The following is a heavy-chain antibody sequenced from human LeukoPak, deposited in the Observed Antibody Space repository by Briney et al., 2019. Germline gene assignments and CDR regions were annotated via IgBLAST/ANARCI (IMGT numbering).Heavy chain of an antibody. CDR1: GFTFSPYP. CDR2: ISSNGGSP. CDR3: ARVHPGFSDAFDI. J-gene: IGHJ3*02. V-gene: IGHV3-64*01. Sequence: PGGSLRLSCAASGFTFSPYPMNWVRQAPGKRLEYVSAISSNGGSPSYANSVKGRFTISRDNSKNTLYLQMGNLRAEDMAVYYCARVHPGFSDAFDIWGPGTMVTVSS.